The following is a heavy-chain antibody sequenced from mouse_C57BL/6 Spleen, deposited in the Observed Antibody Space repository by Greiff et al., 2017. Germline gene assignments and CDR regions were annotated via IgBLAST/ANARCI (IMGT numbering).Heavy chain of an antibody. CDR3: ATLGREDAMDY. Sequence: DVKLVESGPGLVKPSQSLSLTCSVTGYSITSGYYWNWIRQFPGNKLEWMGYISYDGSNNYNPSLKNRISITRDTSKNQFFLKLNSVTTEDTATYYCATLGREDAMDYWGQGTSVTVSS. CDR2: ISYDGSN. CDR1: GYSITSGYY. J-gene: IGHJ4*01. D-gene: IGHD4-1*01. V-gene: IGHV3-6*01.